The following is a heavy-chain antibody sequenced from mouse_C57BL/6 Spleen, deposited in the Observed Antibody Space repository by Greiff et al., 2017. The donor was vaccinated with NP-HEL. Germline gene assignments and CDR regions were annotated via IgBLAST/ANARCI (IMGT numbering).Heavy chain of an antibody. J-gene: IGHJ1*03. CDR3: ARDGDYGYFDV. Sequence: EVKVVESGGGLVQPGGSLSLSCAASGFTFTDYYMSWVRQPPGKALEWLGFIRNKANGYTTEYSASVKGRFTISRDNSQSILYLQMNDLRAEDSATYYCARDGDYGYFDVWGTGTTVTVSS. CDR2: IRNKANGYTT. CDR1: GFTFTDYY. V-gene: IGHV7-3*01.